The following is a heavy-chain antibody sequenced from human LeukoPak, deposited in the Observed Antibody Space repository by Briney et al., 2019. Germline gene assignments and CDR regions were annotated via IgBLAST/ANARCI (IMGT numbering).Heavy chain of an antibody. D-gene: IGHD2-2*01. CDR3: AREWPDCSSTSCYYDYFDY. J-gene: IGHJ4*02. CDR2: ISAYNGNT. Sequence: ASVKVSCKASGYTFTSYGISWVRQAPGQGLEWMGWISAYNGNTNYAQKFQGRVTMTRDTSISTAYMELSRLRSDDTAVYYCAREWPDCSSTSCYYDYFDYWGQGTLVTVSS. CDR1: GYTFTSYG. V-gene: IGHV1-18*01.